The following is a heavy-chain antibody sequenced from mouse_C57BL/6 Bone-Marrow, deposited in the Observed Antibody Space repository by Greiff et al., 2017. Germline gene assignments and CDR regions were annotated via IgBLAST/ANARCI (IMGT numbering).Heavy chain of an antibody. CDR3: AREAGVVARYWYFDV. CDR1: GFTFSDFY. D-gene: IGHD1-1*01. V-gene: IGHV7-1*01. CDR2: SRNKANDYTT. Sequence: EVMLVESGGGLVQSGRSLRLSCATSGFTFSDFYMEWVRQAPGKGLEWIAASRNKANDYTTEYSASVKGRFIVSRDTSQSFLYLQMNALRAEDTAIYYCAREAGVVARYWYFDVWGTGTTVTVSS. J-gene: IGHJ1*03.